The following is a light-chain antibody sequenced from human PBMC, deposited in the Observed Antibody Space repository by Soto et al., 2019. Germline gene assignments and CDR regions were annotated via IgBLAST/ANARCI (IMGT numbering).Light chain of an antibody. V-gene: IGKV1-5*03. J-gene: IGKJ1*01. Sequence: DIQMTQSPSSVSASVGDRVTITCRASEGISSWLAWYQQKPGKAPKLLIYKASTLKSGVPSRFSGSGSGTEFTLTISSLQPDDFAAYYCQHYASYSEAFGQGTKVDIK. CDR3: QHYASYSEA. CDR1: EGISSW. CDR2: KAS.